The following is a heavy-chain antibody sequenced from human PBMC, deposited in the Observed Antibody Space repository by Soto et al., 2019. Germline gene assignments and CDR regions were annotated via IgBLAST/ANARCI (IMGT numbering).Heavy chain of an antibody. J-gene: IGHJ4*02. V-gene: IGHV3-33*01. CDR3: ARDQGRIAVAGTDY. CDR2: IWYDGSNK. CDR1: GFTFSSYG. D-gene: IGHD6-19*01. Sequence: GGSLRLSCAASGFTFSSYGMHWVRQAPGKGLEWVAVIWYDGSNKYYADSVKGRFTISRDNSKNTLYLQMNSLRAEDTAVYYCARDQGRIAVAGTDYWGQGTLVTVSS.